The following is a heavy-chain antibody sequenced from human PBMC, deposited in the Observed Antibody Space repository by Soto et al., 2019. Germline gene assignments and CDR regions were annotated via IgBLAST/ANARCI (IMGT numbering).Heavy chain of an antibody. J-gene: IGHJ4*02. CDR1: GGSISSGGYS. Sequence: QLQLQESGSGLVNPSQTLSLTCAVSGGSISSGGYSWGWIRQPPGKGLEWMGYIYQSGSTYYNPSLKSRVTITVDRSKNQFSLKLSSVTAADTAVYYCARAGGLGAVAVDYWGQGTLVTVSS. CDR2: IYQSGST. V-gene: IGHV4-30-2*01. CDR3: ARAGGLGAVAVDY. D-gene: IGHD6-19*01.